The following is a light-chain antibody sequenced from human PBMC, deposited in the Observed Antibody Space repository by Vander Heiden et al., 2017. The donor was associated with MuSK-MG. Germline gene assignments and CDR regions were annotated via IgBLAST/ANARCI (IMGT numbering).Light chain of an antibody. CDR1: QSVSSY. Sequence: EIVLTQSPATLSLSPGERATLSCRASQSVSSYLAWYPQKPGQAPRVLIYDASNRATGIPAMFSGSGSGTDFPLTISSLEPEDFAVYYCQQRSNWPPTFGPGTKVEIK. CDR2: DAS. V-gene: IGKV3-11*01. J-gene: IGKJ3*01. CDR3: QQRSNWPPT.